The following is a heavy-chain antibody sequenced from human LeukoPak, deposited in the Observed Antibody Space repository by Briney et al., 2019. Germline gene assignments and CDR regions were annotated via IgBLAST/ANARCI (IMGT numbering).Heavy chain of an antibody. CDR3: ARRGSCIQLWSVGFYFDY. V-gene: IGHV4-59*12. CDR1: GGSISSYY. D-gene: IGHD5-18*01. Sequence: SETLSLTCTVSGGSISSYYWSWVRQPPGKGLEWIGFVYYTGSTNYSPSLKSRVTISVDTSKNQFSLKLSSVTAADTAVYYCARRGSCIQLWSVGFYFDYWGQGTLVTVSS. CDR2: VYYTGST. J-gene: IGHJ4*02.